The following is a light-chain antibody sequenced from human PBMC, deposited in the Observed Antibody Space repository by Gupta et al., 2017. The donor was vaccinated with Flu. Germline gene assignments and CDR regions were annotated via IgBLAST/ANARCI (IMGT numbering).Light chain of an antibody. CDR2: EVT. CDR1: SSDVGRYNS. J-gene: IGLJ1*01. V-gene: IGLV2-11*01. Sequence: HSPLTQPRSVSGCPGQSVMSSCTGTSSDVGRYNSVSWYQNYPGKAPKVMIYEVTKRPSGVPDRFSGSKAGNTASLTVSGLQAEDEADYYCGSNAGSNTFVFGQGTKITVL. CDR3: GSNAGSNTFV.